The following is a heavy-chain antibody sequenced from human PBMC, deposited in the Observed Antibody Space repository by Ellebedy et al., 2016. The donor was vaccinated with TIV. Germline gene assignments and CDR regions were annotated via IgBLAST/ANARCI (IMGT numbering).Heavy chain of an antibody. D-gene: IGHD1-1*01. Sequence: MPSETLSLTCTVSGYSISSDYYWGWIRQPPRKGLEWIGRISHSGSTYYNPSLKSRVTISVDTSKSQFFLKMSSVTAADTAVYYWARAVRWYNWNEGGEDYFDYWGRGTLVTVSS. J-gene: IGHJ4*02. CDR2: ISHSGST. CDR1: GYSISSDYY. CDR3: ARAVRWYNWNEGGEDYFDY. V-gene: IGHV4-38-2*02.